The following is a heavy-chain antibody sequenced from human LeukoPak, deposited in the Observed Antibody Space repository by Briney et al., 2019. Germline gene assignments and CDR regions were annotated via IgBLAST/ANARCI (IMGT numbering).Heavy chain of an antibody. CDR2: ISGRGDST. Sequence: PGGSLRLSCAASRFTFSIYAMSGVRQAPGRGLECVSAISGRGDSTYYADSVKGRFTTSRDNSENTLHLQMKSLRAEDTAVYYCAKDVIMIIVVRHDYWGQGTLVTVSS. D-gene: IGHD3-22*01. CDR1: RFTFSIYA. J-gene: IGHJ4*02. CDR3: AKDVIMIIVVRHDY. V-gene: IGHV3-23*01.